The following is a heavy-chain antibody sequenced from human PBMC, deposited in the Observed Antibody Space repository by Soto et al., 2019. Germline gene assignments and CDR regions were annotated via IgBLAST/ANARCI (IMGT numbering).Heavy chain of an antibody. J-gene: IGHJ6*02. V-gene: IGHV3-23*01. CDR2: ISGSGGST. CDR3: AKDHQDVDYYYGMDV. CDR1: GFTFSSYA. D-gene: IGHD2-15*01. Sequence: GGSLRLSCAASGFTFSSYAMSWVRQAPGKGLEWVSAISGSGGSTYYAASVKGRFTISRDTSKNTLSLQMSSLRAEDTAVYYCAKDHQDVDYYYGMDVWGQGTTVTVSS.